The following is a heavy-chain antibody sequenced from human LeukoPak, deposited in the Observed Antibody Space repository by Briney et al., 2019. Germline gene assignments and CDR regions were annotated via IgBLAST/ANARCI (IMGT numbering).Heavy chain of an antibody. J-gene: IGHJ4*02. CDR2: IIPIFGTA. CDR1: GGTFSSYA. D-gene: IGHD6-13*01. Sequence: VAPVKVSCKASGGTFSSYAISWVRQAPGQGLEWMGGIIPIFGTANYAQKFQGRVTITADESTSTAYMELSSLRSEDTAVYYCAREGYSSSWYDYWGQGTLVTVSS. V-gene: IGHV1-69*13. CDR3: AREGYSSSWYDY.